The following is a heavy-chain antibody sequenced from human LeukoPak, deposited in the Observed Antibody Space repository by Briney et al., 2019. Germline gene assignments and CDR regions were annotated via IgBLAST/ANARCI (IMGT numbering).Heavy chain of an antibody. CDR2: IYYSGST. CDR1: GGSISSGTYY. J-gene: IGHJ6*03. D-gene: IGHD3-16*01. V-gene: IGHV4-39*01. Sequence: SETLSLTCIVSGGSISSGTYYWGWIRQPPGKGQEWIGNIYYSGSTYYNPSLKSRVTMSIDTSNNPFSLKLSSVTAADTAVYYCARYLGYYYYYMDVWGKGTTVTVSS. CDR3: ARYLGYYYYYMDV.